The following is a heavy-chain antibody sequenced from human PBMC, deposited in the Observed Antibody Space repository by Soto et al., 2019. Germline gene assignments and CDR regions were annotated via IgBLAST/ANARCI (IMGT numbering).Heavy chain of an antibody. Sequence: VGSLRLSCAVSGFTFSNYSINWVRQAPGKGLEWLSYISNNSSVKYSADSVKGRFTISRDNAKNSLYLQMNSLRDDDTAVYYCARDRDAYCSKGVCSGPYFDYWGRGTLVTVSS. CDR2: ISNNSSVK. V-gene: IGHV3-48*02. CDR1: GFTFSNYS. CDR3: ARDRDAYCSKGVCSGPYFDY. D-gene: IGHD2-8*01. J-gene: IGHJ4*02.